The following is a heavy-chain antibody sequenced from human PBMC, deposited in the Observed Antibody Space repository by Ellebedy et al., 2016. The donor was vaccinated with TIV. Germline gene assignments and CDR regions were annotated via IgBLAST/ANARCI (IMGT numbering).Heavy chain of an antibody. CDR1: GYTFTSYG. CDR2: ISAYNGNT. D-gene: IGHD6-13*01. J-gene: IGHJ4*02. V-gene: IGHV1-18*04. CDR3: ARDIPYSSSWSFFDY. Sequence: AASVKVSCKASGYTFTSYGISWVRQAPGQGLEWMGWISAYNGNTNYAQKLQGRVTMTTDTSTSTAYMELRSLRSDDTAVYYCARDIPYSSSWSFFDYWGQGTRVTVSS.